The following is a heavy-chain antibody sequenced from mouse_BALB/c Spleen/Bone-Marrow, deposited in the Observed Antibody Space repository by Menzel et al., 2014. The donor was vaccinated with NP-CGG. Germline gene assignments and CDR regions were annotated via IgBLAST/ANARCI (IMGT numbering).Heavy chain of an antibody. CDR2: INPDSRTI. CDR3: ARPDYYGYLNY. J-gene: IGHJ2*01. V-gene: IGHV4-1*02. D-gene: IGHD1-1*01. Sequence: AAAAVDFSIYWMSWVRQAPGKGLEWIGEINPDSRTINYSPSLKDKFIISRDNAKNTLYLRLNKVRSEDTALYYCARPDYYGYLNYWGQGTTLTVSS. CDR1: AVDFSIYW.